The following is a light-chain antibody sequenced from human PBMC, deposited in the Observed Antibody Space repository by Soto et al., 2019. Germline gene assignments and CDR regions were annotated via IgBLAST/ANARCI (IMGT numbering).Light chain of an antibody. CDR3: QAWGTGGV. V-gene: IGLV4-69*01. J-gene: IGLJ3*02. CDR2: VTSDGSH. Sequence: QLVLTQSPSASASPGASVKLTCTLSSGHSDYAIAWHQQQPEKGPRYLMKVTSDGSHTKGDGIPDRFSVSSSGADRYLTISSLRSDDEAEDYCQAWGTGGVFGGGTKLTVL. CDR1: SGHSDYA.